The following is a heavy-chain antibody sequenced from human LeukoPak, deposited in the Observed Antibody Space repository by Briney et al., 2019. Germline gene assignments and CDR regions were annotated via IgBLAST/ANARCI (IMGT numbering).Heavy chain of an antibody. CDR1: DYTFNELS. Sequence: ASVKVSCKVADYTFNELSIHWVRPSPGRGLGWMGFFHSEDGEPVYAQHFQGRISVTEDTSADTSYLELRRLQSEDTAVYYCATSEPSDYRYDGSRTYFDFWGQGTQVIVSS. V-gene: IGHV1-24*01. J-gene: IGHJ4*02. CDR3: ATSEPSDYRYDGSRTYFDF. D-gene: IGHD3-16*02. CDR2: FHSEDGEP.